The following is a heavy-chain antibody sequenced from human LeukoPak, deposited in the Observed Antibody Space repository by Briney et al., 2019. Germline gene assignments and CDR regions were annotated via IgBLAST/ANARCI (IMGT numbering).Heavy chain of an antibody. Sequence: PGGSLRLSCAASGFTSSRYWMHWVRQAPGKGLVWASRINGDGSSTTYADSVKGRFTISRDNAKNTLYLQVNSLRVEDTAVYYCARGEAAAGEFDFWGQGTLVTVSS. CDR3: ARGEAAAGEFDF. CDR1: GFTSSRYW. V-gene: IGHV3-74*01. CDR2: INGDGSST. D-gene: IGHD6-13*01. J-gene: IGHJ4*02.